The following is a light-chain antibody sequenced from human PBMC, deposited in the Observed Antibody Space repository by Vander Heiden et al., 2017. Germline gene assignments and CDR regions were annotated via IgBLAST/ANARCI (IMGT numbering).Light chain of an antibody. CDR2: GKS. CDR3: SSRDSSGDHV. CDR1: SLRNDY. J-gene: IGLJ2*01. Sequence: SSELSHVPALSVALGHTVRLTCRGDSLRNDYPSWYQQKPGQAPLLVFYGKSTRPSGIPGRFSGSSSGDTASLIIHGSQAEDEADYYCSSRDSSGDHVVGGGTKQTVL. V-gene: IGLV3-19*01.